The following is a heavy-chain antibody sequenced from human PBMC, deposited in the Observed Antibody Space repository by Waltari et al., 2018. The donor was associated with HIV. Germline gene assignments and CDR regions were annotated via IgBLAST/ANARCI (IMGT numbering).Heavy chain of an antibody. V-gene: IGHV3-30*18. Sequence: VQLVESGGGVVQPGRSLRLSCTTSGINFFSCYGMRWVRTAPGKVREWGATISDETVKIYHLDTVKGRFTISRDKTKKMLFLQMNSRRGDDTAVYYCAKERVQGYYNSNRGERPFDHWGQVTLVTVSS. D-gene: IGHD3-3*01. CDR3: AKERVQGYYNSNRGERPFDH. CDR2: ISDETVKI. J-gene: IGHJ4*02. CDR1: GINFFSCYG.